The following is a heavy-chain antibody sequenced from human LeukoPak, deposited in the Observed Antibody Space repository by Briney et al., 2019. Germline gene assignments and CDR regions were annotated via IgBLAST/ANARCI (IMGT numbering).Heavy chain of an antibody. CDR2: ISSSSSYI. J-gene: IGHJ6*03. D-gene: IGHD6-25*01. Sequence: GGSLRLSCAASGFTFSSYSMNWVRQAPGKGLEWVSFISSSSSYIYYADSVKGRFTISRDNAKNSLYLQMNSLRADDTAVYYCARFAAGGSYYYYMDVWGKGTTVTASS. CDR1: GFTFSSYS. CDR3: ARFAAGGSYYYYMDV. V-gene: IGHV3-21*01.